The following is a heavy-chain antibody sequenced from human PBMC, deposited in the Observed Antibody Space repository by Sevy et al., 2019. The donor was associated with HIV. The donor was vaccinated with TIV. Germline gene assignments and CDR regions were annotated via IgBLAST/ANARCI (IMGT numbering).Heavy chain of an antibody. CDR1: GFTFSSYA. CDR3: ERGPKRDGYKFYIAEYFQH. D-gene: IGHD5-12*01. V-gene: IGHV3-30-3*01. CDR2: ISYDGSNK. J-gene: IGHJ1*01. Sequence: GGSLRLSCAASGFTFSSYAMHWVRQAPGKGLEWVAVISYDGSNKYYADSVKGRFTISRDNSKNTLYLQMNSLRAEETAVYYCERGPKRDGYKFYIAEYFQHWGQGTLVTVSS.